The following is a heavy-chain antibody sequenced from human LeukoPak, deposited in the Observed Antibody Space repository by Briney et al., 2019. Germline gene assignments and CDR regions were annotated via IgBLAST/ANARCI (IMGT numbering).Heavy chain of an antibody. CDR2: ISGSGGST. V-gene: IGHV3-23*01. CDR1: GFTFSSYA. Sequence: GGSLRLSCVASGFTFSSYAMSWVRQAPGKGLEWVSAISGSGGSTYYADSVKGRFTISRDNSKNTLYLQMNSLRAEDTAVYYCAKGRVGATQNFDYWGQGTLVTVSS. J-gene: IGHJ4*02. CDR3: AKGRVGATQNFDY. D-gene: IGHD1-26*01.